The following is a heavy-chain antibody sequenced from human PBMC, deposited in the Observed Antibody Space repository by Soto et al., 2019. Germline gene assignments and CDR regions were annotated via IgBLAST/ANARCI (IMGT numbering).Heavy chain of an antibody. V-gene: IGHV3-30*18. Sequence: TGGSLRLSCAASGFIFSSYGFHWVRQAPGKGLEWVAVISYAGSNIYYADSVKGRFTISRDNPKNTVYLQMNSLSVEDTAVYYCAKVMGDSSGYDFVSDHWGQGTLVTVSS. CDR2: ISYAGSNI. CDR1: GFIFSSYG. D-gene: IGHD3-22*01. J-gene: IGHJ4*02. CDR3: AKVMGDSSGYDFVSDH.